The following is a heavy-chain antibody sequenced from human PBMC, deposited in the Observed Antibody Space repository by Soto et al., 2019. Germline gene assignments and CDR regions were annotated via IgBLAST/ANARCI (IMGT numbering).Heavy chain of an antibody. V-gene: IGHV3-30*18. CDR3: AKIGGYRYGYPMDV. J-gene: IGHJ6*02. D-gene: IGHD5-18*01. CDR1: GFTFSNYG. CDR2: ISDGGGER. Sequence: QVQLVESGGGMVQPGRSLRLSCAASGFTFSNYGMHWVRQAPGKGLEWVAVISDGGGERYYADSVKGRFTISRDNSKNTLYLQMNILRAEDTAVYYCAKIGGYRYGYPMDVWGQGTTVTVSS.